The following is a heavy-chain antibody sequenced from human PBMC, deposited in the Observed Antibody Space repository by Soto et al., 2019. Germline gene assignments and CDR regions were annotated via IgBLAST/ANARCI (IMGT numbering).Heavy chain of an antibody. D-gene: IGHD3-22*01. V-gene: IGHV5-10-1*01. CDR3: ARQIYDSDIGPNCQYYFDS. CDR2: IDPSDSQT. CDR1: GYSFAGYW. Sequence: GESLKISCKGSGYSFAGYWITWVRQKPGKGLEWMGRIDPSDSQTYYSPSFRGHVTISVTKSITTVFLQWSSLRASDTAMYYCARQIYDSDIGPNCQYYFDSWGQGTPVTVSS. J-gene: IGHJ4*02.